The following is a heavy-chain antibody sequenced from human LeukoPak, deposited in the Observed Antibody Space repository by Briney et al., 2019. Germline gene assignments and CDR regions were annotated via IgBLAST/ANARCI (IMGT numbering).Heavy chain of an antibody. CDR2: INHSGST. CDR3: ARGKGLYGSGSYYAVDY. D-gene: IGHD3-10*01. CDR1: GGSFSSYY. Sequence: SETLSLTCAVYGGSFSSYYWSWIRQPPGKGLEWIGEINHSGSTNYNPSLKSRVTISVDTSKNQFSLKLSTVPAADTAVYYCARGKGLYGSGSYYAVDYWGQGTLVTVSS. J-gene: IGHJ4*02. V-gene: IGHV4-34*01.